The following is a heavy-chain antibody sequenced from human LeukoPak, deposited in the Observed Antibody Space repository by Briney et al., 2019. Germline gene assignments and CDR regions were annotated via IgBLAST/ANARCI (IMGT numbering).Heavy chain of an antibody. Sequence: GASVKVSCKASGYTFTKYAVNWVRQAPGQGLEWMGWINTNTRYPTYAQGFTGRFVFSLDTSVSTAYLQISSLQADDTAVYYCAREQRGPHIEGATRGTFDIWGQGTLVTVSS. CDR3: AREQRGPHIEGATRGTFDI. D-gene: IGHD1-26*01. J-gene: IGHJ3*02. CDR2: INTNTRYP. CDR1: GYTFTKYA. V-gene: IGHV7-4-1*02.